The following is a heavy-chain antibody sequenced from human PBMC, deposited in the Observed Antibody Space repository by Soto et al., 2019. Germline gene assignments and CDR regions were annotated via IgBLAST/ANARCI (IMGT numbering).Heavy chain of an antibody. Sequence: VQLVESGGCVVQPEKSLRLSCAASGFTFSNYAVHWVRQAPGKGLEWVAVISFDGSNKDCADTVKGRFTISRDNSKNTLYLQMNSLRAEDTAVYYCARGVTMVRGVTGSDYWGQGTLVTVSS. CDR3: ARGVTMVRGVTGSDY. J-gene: IGHJ4*02. V-gene: IGHV3-30-3*01. CDR2: ISFDGSNK. CDR1: GFTFSNYA. D-gene: IGHD3-10*01.